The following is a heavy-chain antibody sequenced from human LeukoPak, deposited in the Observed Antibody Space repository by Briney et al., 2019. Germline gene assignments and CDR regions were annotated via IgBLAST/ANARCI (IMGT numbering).Heavy chain of an antibody. CDR3: ARVVASTSIDS. J-gene: IGHJ4*02. Sequence: SETLSLTCTVSGYSINSGYFWGWVRQPPGKGPEWIGSIFHTGDVYYNPSLRSRVTLSIDTSRNQVSLKVTSVTAADAALYYCARVVASTSIDSWGQGILVTVSS. V-gene: IGHV4-38-2*02. CDR1: GYSINSGYF. CDR2: IFHTGDV. D-gene: IGHD2-15*01.